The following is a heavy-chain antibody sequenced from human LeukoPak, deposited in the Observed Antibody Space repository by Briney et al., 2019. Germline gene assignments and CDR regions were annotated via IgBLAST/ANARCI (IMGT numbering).Heavy chain of an antibody. CDR3: ARDLGRRIAAAGTGAFDI. D-gene: IGHD6-13*01. CDR1: GGSISSSSYY. J-gene: IGHJ3*02. CDR2: IYYSGST. V-gene: IGHV4-39*07. Sequence: PSETLSLTCTVSGGSISSSSYYWGWIRQPPGKGLEWIGSIYYSGSTYYNPSLKSRVTISVDTSKNQFSLKLSSVTAAGTAVYYCARDLGRRIAAAGTGAFDIWGQGTMVTVSS.